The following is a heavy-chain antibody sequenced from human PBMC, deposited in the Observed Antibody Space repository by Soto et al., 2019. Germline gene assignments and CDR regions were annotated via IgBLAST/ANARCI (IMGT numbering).Heavy chain of an antibody. V-gene: IGHV4-61*03. CDR2: IYYTGRT. D-gene: IGHD2-2*01. J-gene: IGHJ4*02. Sequence: SSETLSLTCTVSGDSVRSGGCYWSWIRQPPGKGLEWIGYIYYTGRTSYNPSLKSRVTISIDPSKNHFALNLTSVTAADTAIYYCARDSTAFVFDYWGQGALVTVSS. CDR3: ARDSTAFVFDY. CDR1: GDSVRSGGCY.